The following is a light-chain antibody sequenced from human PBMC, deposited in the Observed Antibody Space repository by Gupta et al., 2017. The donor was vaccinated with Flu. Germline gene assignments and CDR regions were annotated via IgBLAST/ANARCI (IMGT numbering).Light chain of an antibody. CDR3: QSTDNSDAFV. CDR1: ALAKKY. Sequence: SYELTHPPSVSVSPGQTPRITRSGHALAKKYAYWFQQKAGQAPLLLIFKDNKRPSGIPERFSGSSSGTTVTLTISGVQAEDEADYYCQSTDNSDAFVFGTGTKVTAL. J-gene: IGLJ1*01. V-gene: IGLV3-25*02. CDR2: KDN.